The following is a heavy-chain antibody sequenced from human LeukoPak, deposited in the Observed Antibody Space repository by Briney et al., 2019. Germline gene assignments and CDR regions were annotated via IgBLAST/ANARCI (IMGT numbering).Heavy chain of an antibody. Sequence: GESLKISCKGSGYTFTTYWIGWVRQMPGKGLEWMGIIYPGDSDTRYSPSLQGQVTISADKSTSTVYLQWSSLKASDTAMYYCARQYYDSSGYVPYFDYWGQGTLVTVSS. J-gene: IGHJ4*02. D-gene: IGHD3-22*01. CDR2: IYPGDSDT. V-gene: IGHV5-51*01. CDR1: GYTFTTYW. CDR3: ARQYYDSSGYVPYFDY.